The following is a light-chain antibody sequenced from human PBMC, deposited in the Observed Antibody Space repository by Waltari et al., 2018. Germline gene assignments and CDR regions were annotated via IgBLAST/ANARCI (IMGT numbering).Light chain of an antibody. CDR3: MQALEISLT. Sequence: DIVMTQSPLSLSVTPGEPASISCRSSQSLLRSSGYNYLDWYLQKPGQSPQLLIYLGSHRASGVADRFSGSGSGTDFTLKISRVEAEDVGVYYCMQALEISLTFGGGTKVEIK. CDR1: QSLLRSSGYNY. V-gene: IGKV2-28*01. CDR2: LGS. J-gene: IGKJ4*01.